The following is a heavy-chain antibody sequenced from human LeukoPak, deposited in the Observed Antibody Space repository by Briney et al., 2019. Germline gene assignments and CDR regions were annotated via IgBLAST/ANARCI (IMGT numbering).Heavy chain of an antibody. J-gene: IGHJ5*02. CDR1: GGSISSSSYY. CDR2: IYYSGST. CDR3: AREIRPRVVVVVAAPLGWFDP. V-gene: IGHV4-39*02. D-gene: IGHD2-15*01. Sequence: KPSETLSLTCTVSGGSISSSSYYWGWIRQPPGKGLEWIGSIYYSGSTYYNPSLKSRVTISVDTSKNQFSLKLSSVTAADTAVYYCAREIRPRVVVVVAAPLGWFDPWGQGTLVTVSS.